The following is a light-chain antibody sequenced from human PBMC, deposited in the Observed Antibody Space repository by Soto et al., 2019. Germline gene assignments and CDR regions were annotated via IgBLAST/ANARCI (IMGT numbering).Light chain of an antibody. CDR1: SSDVGGYKY. CDR3: SSYAASFLRV. V-gene: IGLV2-14*01. Sequence: QSALTQPASVSGSPGQSITISCTGTSSDVGGYKYVSWYQQHPDKAPKLIIFEVSNRPSGISSRFSGSKSGNTASLTISGLQADDEADYYCSSYAASFLRVFGSGTKLTVL. J-gene: IGLJ1*01. CDR2: EVS.